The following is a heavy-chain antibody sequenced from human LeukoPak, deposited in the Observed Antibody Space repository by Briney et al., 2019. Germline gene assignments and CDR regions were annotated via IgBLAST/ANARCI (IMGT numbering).Heavy chain of an antibody. J-gene: IGHJ4*02. CDR3: ARAGYSYSTGYYFDY. D-gene: IGHD5-18*01. CDR2: IYYTGAT. Sequence: SETLSLTRTVSGGSISSYYWSWIRLPPGKGLEWIGYIYYTGATYYNPSLKSRVTISLGTSKNQFSLKLGSVTAADAAVYYCARAGYSYSTGYYFDYWGQGALVTVSS. CDR1: GGSISSYY. V-gene: IGHV4-59*01.